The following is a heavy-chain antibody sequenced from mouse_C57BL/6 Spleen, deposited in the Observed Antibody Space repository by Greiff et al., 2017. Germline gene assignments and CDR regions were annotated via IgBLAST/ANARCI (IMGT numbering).Heavy chain of an antibody. CDR2: IRLKSDNYAT. Sequence: EVMLVESGGGLVQPGGSMKLSCVASGFTFSNYWMNWVRQSPEKGLEWVAQIRLKSDNYATHYAVSVKGRFTISRDDSKSSVYLQMNNLRAEDTGIYYCTGEAWYFDVWGTGTTVTVSS. CDR1: GFTFSNYW. V-gene: IGHV6-3*01. CDR3: TGEAWYFDV. J-gene: IGHJ1*03.